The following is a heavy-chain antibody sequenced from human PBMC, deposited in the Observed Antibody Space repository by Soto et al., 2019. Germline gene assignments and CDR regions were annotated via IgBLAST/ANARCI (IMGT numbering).Heavy chain of an antibody. J-gene: IGHJ4*02. D-gene: IGHD3-10*01. Sequence: QVQLVQSGAEVKRPGASVKVSCKASGYSFTSTGISWVRQAPGQGPEWMGWTSTFNGEAKYAQKLQGRLTMTTDTSTTTAYMELRSLTSDDTAVYYCARDLDGSGSYFTDYWGQGTLVTVAS. CDR2: TSTFNGEA. V-gene: IGHV1-18*01. CDR3: ARDLDGSGSYFTDY. CDR1: GYSFTSTG.